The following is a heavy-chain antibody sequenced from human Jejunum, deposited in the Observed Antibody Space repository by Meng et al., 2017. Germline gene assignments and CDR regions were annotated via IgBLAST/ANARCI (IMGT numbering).Heavy chain of an antibody. D-gene: IGHD6-13*01. CDR2: INPHNGDT. Sequence: QVQLMQAGAEVKTTGASVKVYCKASGYSFSDYYMHWVRQAPGQGLQWMGQINPHNGDTHYAQKFQGRVTMTRDKSISTVYMELRRLTSDDTAVYFCARERGDSNSWNYWGQGTLVTVSS. V-gene: IGHV1-2*06. CDR1: GYSFSDYY. J-gene: IGHJ4*02. CDR3: ARERGDSNSWNY.